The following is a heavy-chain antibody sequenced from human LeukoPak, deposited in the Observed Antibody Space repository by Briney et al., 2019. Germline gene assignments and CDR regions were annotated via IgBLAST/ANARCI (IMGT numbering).Heavy chain of an antibody. V-gene: IGHV4-31*03. J-gene: IGHJ4*02. CDR3: ANYHDYSNFQGAYYLDY. D-gene: IGHD4-11*01. CDR1: GGSISSGGYY. CDR2: IYYSGSP. Sequence: PSQTLSLTCTVSGGSISSGGYYWSWIRQHPGKGLEWIGYIYYSGSPYYNPSLKSRVTISVDTSKNQFSLKLSSLTAADTAVYYCANYHDYSNFQGAYYLDYWGQGTLVTVSS.